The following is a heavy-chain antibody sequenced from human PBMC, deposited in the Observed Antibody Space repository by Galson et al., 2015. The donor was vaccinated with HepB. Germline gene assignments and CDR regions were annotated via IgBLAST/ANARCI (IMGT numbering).Heavy chain of an antibody. CDR3: VLAGTGVDFDY. V-gene: IGHV1-2*04. CDR2: INPNSGGT. J-gene: IGHJ4*02. Sequence: SVKVSCKASGYTFTGYYMHWVRQAPGQGLEWMGWINPNSGGTNYAQKFQGWVPMTRDTSISTAYMELSRLRSDDTAVYYCVLAGTGVDFDYWGQGTLVTVSS. D-gene: IGHD3-3*01. CDR1: GYTFTGYY.